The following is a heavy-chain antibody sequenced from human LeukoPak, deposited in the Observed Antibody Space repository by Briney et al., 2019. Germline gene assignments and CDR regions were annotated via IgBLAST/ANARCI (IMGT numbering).Heavy chain of an antibody. CDR1: GFTFSSYA. Sequence: GGSLRLSCEASGFTFSSYAMSWVRQAPGKGLEWVSGIIDSGDMTYYANSVKGRFTISRDNSKNTLYLQMNSLRAEDTAVYYCAKLGGQEVYNYYVGVWGKGTTVAVSS. V-gene: IGHV3-23*01. D-gene: IGHD3-16*01. CDR3: AKLGGQEVYNYYVGV. J-gene: IGHJ6*03. CDR2: IIDSGDMT.